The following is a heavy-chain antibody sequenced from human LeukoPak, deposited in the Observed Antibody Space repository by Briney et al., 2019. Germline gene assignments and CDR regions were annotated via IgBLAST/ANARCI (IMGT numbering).Heavy chain of an antibody. J-gene: IGHJ2*01. CDR1: GGSISSSSYY. D-gene: IGHD5-12*01. Sequence: SETLSLTCTVSGGSISSSSYYWGWIRQPPGKGLEWIGSIYYSGSTNYNPSLKSRVTISVDTSKNQFSLKLSSVTAADTAVYYCASSDTNSGYDYRRNWYFDLWGRGTLVTVSS. V-gene: IGHV4-39*07. CDR3: ASSDTNSGYDYRRNWYFDL. CDR2: IYYSGST.